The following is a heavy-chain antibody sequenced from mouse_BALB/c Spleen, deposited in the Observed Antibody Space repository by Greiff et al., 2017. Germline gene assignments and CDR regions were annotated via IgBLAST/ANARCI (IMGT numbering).Heavy chain of an antibody. J-gene: IGHJ2*01. CDR2: IYPGDGDT. CDR1: GYAFSSYW. CDR3: ARYGYGEFDY. D-gene: IGHD1-2*01. Sequence: VQLQQSGAELVRPGSSVKISCKASGYAFSSYWMNWVKQRPGQGLEWIGQIYPGDGDTNYNGKFKGKATLTADKSSSTAYMQLSSLTSEDSAVYFCARYGYGEFDYWGQGTTLTVSS. V-gene: IGHV1-80*01.